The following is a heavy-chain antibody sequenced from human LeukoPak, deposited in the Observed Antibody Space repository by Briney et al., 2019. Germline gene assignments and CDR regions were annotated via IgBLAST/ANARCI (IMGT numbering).Heavy chain of an antibody. CDR1: GYTFTSYY. CDR3: ARGTGYRREFDY. J-gene: IGHJ4*02. V-gene: IGHV1-46*01. D-gene: IGHD5-12*01. Sequence: ASGNVSCMPSGYTFTSYYMHWVRQPPGQGLEWMGIINTSGGSTSYAQKFQGRVTMTRDTSTSTVYMELSSLRSEDAAVYYCARGTGYRREFDYWGQGTLVTVSS. CDR2: INTSGGST.